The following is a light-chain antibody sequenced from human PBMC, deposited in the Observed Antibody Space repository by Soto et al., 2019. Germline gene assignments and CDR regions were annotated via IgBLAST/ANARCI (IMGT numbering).Light chain of an antibody. V-gene: IGKV3-20*01. CDR3: QQYGSSPP. J-gene: IGKJ5*01. CDR1: QSVGSD. CDR2: GAS. Sequence: IVMTQSPATLSVAPGERATLSFRASQSVGSDLAWYQQKPGQAPRLLIYGASSRATGIPDRFSGSGSGTDFTLTISRLEPEDFAVYYCQQYGSSPPFGQGTRLAI.